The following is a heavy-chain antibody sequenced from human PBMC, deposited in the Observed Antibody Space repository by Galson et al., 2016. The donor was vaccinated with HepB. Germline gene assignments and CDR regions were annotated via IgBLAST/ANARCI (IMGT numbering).Heavy chain of an antibody. CDR2: ISVSSSRT. CDR1: GFTFSSYA. J-gene: IGHJ4*02. Sequence: SLRLSCAASGFTFSSYAMSWVRQAPGNGLEWVSAISVSSSRTYDVESLKGRFTISRDNSKNTLYLQMSSLRAEDTAVYHCVKGLAEADHWGQGTLVTVSS. V-gene: IGHV3-23*01. CDR3: VKGLAEADH.